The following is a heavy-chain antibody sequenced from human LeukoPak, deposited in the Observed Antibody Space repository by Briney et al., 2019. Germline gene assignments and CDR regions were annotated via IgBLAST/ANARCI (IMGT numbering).Heavy chain of an antibody. CDR2: ISGSGVST. V-gene: IGHV3-23*01. CDR1: GFTFSSYG. J-gene: IGHJ4*02. CDR3: AKDVGTYYYDSSGYYPWAGSYDY. D-gene: IGHD3-22*01. Sequence: GGSLRLSCAASGFTFSSYGMSWVRQAPGKGLEWVSAISGSGVSTYYADSVKGRFTISRDNSKNTLYLQMNSLRAEDTAVYYCAKDVGTYYYDSSGYYPWAGSYDYWGQGTLVTVSS.